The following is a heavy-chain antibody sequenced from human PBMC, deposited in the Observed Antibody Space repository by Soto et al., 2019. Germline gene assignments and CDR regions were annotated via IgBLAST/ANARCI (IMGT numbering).Heavy chain of an antibody. J-gene: IGHJ3*02. CDR2: ISSSSSYI. CDR1: GFTFSSYS. Sequence: EVQLVESGGGLVKPGGSLRLSCAASGFTFSSYSMNWVRQAPGKGLEWVSSISSSSSYIYYADSVKGRFTISRDNAKNSLYLQMNSLRAEDTAVYYCARDKLPLIRFGEAFDIWGQGTMVTVSS. CDR3: ARDKLPLIRFGEAFDI. D-gene: IGHD3-10*01. V-gene: IGHV3-21*01.